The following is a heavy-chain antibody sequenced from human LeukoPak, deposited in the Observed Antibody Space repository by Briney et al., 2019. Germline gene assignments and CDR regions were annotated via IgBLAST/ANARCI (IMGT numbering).Heavy chain of an antibody. D-gene: IGHD3-22*01. CDR1: GGSIGSYY. J-gene: IGHJ4*02. Sequence: SETLSLTCTVSGGSIGSYYRSWIRQPPGKGLEWIGYIYYSGSTNYNPSLKSRVTISVDTSKNQFSLKLSSVTAADTAVYYCARGGYDSSGDHDYWGQGTLVTVSS. CDR3: ARGGYDSSGDHDY. CDR2: IYYSGST. V-gene: IGHV4-59*12.